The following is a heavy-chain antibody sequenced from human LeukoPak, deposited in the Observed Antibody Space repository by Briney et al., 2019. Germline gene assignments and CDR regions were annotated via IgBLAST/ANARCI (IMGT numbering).Heavy chain of an antibody. CDR1: GYTFTGYY. D-gene: IGHD3-22*01. CDR3: ARGDDSSGYKYYYYYYMDV. CDR2: MNPNSGNT. V-gene: IGHV1-8*03. Sequence: ASVKVSCKASGYTFTGYYMHWVRQAPGQGLEWMGWMNPNSGNTGYAQKFQGRVTITRNTSISTAYMELSSLRSEDTAVYYCARGDDSSGYKYYYYYYMDVWGKGTTVTVSS. J-gene: IGHJ6*03.